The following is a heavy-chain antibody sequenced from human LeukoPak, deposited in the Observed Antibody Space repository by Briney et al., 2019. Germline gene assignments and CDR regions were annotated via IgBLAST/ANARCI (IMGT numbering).Heavy chain of an antibody. V-gene: IGHV3-11*01. CDR1: GFTFSDYY. J-gene: IGHJ3*02. Sequence: GSLRLSCAASGFTFSDYYMSWIRQAPGKGLEWVSYISSSGSTIYYADSVKGRFTISRDNAKNSLYLQMNSLRAEDTAVYYCARDRSVIFGVAVPSDAFDIWGQGTMVTVSS. D-gene: IGHD3-3*01. CDR2: ISSSGSTI. CDR3: ARDRSVIFGVAVPSDAFDI.